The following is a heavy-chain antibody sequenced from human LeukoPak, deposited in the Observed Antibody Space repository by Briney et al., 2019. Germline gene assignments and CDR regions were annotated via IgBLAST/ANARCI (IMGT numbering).Heavy chain of an antibody. Sequence: PGGSLRLSCAASGFNFRGYAMSWVRQAPGKGLEWVSAISGSGARAHYAESVRGRFTISGDNSQNTLHLPMTSLRAEDTAVYYCAKEVVMGETNYYYYGMDVWGQGTTVTVSS. V-gene: IGHV3-23*01. J-gene: IGHJ6*02. CDR1: GFNFRGYA. CDR3: AKEVVMGETNYYYYGMDV. CDR2: ISGSGARA. D-gene: IGHD1-26*01.